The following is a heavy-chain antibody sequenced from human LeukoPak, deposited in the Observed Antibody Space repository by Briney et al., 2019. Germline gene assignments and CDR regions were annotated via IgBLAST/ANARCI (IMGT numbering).Heavy chain of an antibody. V-gene: IGHV1-18*04. D-gene: IGHD2-2*01. CDR2: ISAYNGNT. J-gene: IGHJ6*04. CDR1: GYTFTSYG. Sequence: ASVKVSCKASGYTFTSYGISWVRQAPGQGLEWMGWISAYNGNTSYAQKLQGRVTMTTDTSTSTAYMELRSLRSDDTAVYYCARGQVIVVVPAAMREDYYYVMDDWGKGTTVTVSS. CDR3: ARGQVIVVVPAAMREDYYYVMDD.